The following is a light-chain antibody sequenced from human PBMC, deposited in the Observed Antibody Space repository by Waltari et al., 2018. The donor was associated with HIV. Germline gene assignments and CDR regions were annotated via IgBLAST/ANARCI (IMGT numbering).Light chain of an antibody. Sequence: QSVLTQPLSVSWAPRERVTIPCPGSSSNHGAGYHVHWYQQLPGTAPKLLIYGNSNRPSGVPDRFSGSKSGTSASLAITGLQAEDEADYHCQSHDSSLSGYVFGTGTKVTVL. CDR3: QSHDSSLSGYV. V-gene: IGLV1-40*01. J-gene: IGLJ1*01. CDR2: GNS. CDR1: SSNHGAGYH.